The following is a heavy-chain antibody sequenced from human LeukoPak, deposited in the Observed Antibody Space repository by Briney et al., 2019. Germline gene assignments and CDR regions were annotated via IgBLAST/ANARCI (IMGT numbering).Heavy chain of an antibody. Sequence: SVKVSCKASGYTFTSYYMHWVRQAPGQGLEWMGGIIPIFGTANYAQKFQGRVTITADKSTSTAYMELSSLRSEDTAVYYCARGDIVVVPAADYYYYYMDVWGKGTTVTVSS. CDR2: IIPIFGTA. CDR1: GYTFTSYY. J-gene: IGHJ6*03. D-gene: IGHD2-2*01. V-gene: IGHV1-69*06. CDR3: ARGDIVVVPAADYYYYYMDV.